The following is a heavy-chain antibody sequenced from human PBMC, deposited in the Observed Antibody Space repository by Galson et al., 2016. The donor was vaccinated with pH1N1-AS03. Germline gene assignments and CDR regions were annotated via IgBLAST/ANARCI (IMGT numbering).Heavy chain of an antibody. D-gene: IGHD5-24*01. V-gene: IGHV3-33*08. CDR3: ARDRPNYNVYLDH. CDR2: IWYDGSNK. CDR1: GFTFGDYY. Sequence: SLRLSCAVSGFTFGDYYMTWVRQTPGKGLEWVAVIWYDGSNKNYVDSVKGRFIVSRDNSNDTLYLQMNSLRAEDTAVYYCARDRPNYNVYLDHWGQGILVTVSS. J-gene: IGHJ4*02.